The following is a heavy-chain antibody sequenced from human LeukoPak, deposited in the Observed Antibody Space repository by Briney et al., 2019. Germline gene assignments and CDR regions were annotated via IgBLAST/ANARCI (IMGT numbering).Heavy chain of an antibody. V-gene: IGHV3-23*01. CDR1: GFTLSSYG. D-gene: IGHD3-9*01. Sequence: PGGSLRLSCAASGFTLSSYGMSWVRQAPGKGLEWVSSIGGRGGSAYYADSVKGRFTISRDNSKNTLYLRMNSLRAEDTAVYYCAKQGRDWLRDYYYYMDVWGKGTTVTISS. CDR3: AKQGRDWLRDYYYYMDV. CDR2: IGGRGGSA. J-gene: IGHJ6*03.